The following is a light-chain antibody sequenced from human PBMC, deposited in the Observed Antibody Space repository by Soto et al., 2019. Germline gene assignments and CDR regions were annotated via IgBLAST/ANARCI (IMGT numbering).Light chain of an antibody. CDR3: CSYSGRSTFV. Sequence: QSVLTQPASAYGSPGQSITVSCTGASGDVGNYKFVSWYQQHPGKAPKLIIFEVDKRPSGVSDRFSGSKSGNTASLTVSGLQAEDEADYYCCSYSGRSTFVFGTGTKVTVL. V-gene: IGLV2-23*02. CDR2: EVD. CDR1: SGDVGNYKF. J-gene: IGLJ1*01.